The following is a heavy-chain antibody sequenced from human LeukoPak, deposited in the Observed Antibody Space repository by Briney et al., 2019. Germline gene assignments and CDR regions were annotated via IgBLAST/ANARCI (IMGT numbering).Heavy chain of an antibody. V-gene: IGHV1-2*02. CDR1: GYTFTGYY. Sequence: ASVKVSCKASGYTFTGYYMHWVRQAPGQGLEWMGWINPNSGGTNYAQKFQGRVTMTRDTSISTAYMELSRLRSGDTAVYYCARDWTGYSSGWDTLEDYWGQGTLVTVSS. CDR2: INPNSGGT. CDR3: ARDWTGYSSGWDTLEDY. D-gene: IGHD6-19*01. J-gene: IGHJ4*02.